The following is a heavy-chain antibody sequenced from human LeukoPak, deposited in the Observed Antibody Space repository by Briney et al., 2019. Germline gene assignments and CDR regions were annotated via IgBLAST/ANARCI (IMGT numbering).Heavy chain of an antibody. Sequence: PGGSLRLSCAASGFTFSHYAMSWVRQAPGKGLEWVSAISKSGGTTYYADPVKGRFAISRDNSKNMLYLQMNSLRAEDTALYYCAKDEMAVAIFDYWGQGTLVTVSS. CDR1: GFTFSHYA. D-gene: IGHD5-24*01. CDR3: AKDEMAVAIFDY. V-gene: IGHV3-23*01. CDR2: ISKSGGTT. J-gene: IGHJ4*02.